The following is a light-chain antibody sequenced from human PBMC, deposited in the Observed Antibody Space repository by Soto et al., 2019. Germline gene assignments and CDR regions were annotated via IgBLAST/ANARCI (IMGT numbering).Light chain of an antibody. Sequence: QSALTQPRSVSGSPGHSVTISCTGTSSDVGGYNYVSWYQQHPGKAPKLMIYDVSKRPSGVPDRFSGSKSGNTASLTISGIQAEDEADYYCCSYAGSYTYVFGTGTKLTVL. CDR1: SSDVGGYNY. V-gene: IGLV2-11*01. CDR2: DVS. CDR3: CSYAGSYTYV. J-gene: IGLJ1*01.